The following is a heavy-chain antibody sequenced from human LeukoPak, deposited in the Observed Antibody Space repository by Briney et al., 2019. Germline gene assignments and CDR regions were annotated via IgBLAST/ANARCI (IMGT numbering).Heavy chain of an antibody. D-gene: IGHD3-22*01. CDR1: GYTFTSYG. V-gene: IGHV1-18*01. CDR2: ISAYNGNT. CDR3: ARLVDYYDSSGYYYFDY. Sequence: ASVKVSCKASGYTFTSYGISWVRQAPGQGLELMGWISAYNGNTNYARKLQGRVTMTTDTSTSTAYMELRSLRSDDTAVYYCARLVDYYDSSGYYYFDYWGQGTLDTVSS. J-gene: IGHJ4*02.